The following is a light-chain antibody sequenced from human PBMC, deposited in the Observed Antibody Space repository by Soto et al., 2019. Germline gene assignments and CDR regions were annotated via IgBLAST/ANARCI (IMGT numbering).Light chain of an antibody. J-gene: IGKJ1*01. Sequence: DIQMTQSPSTLSASVGDRVTITGRASQSISSWLAWYQQKPGKAPKLLIYKASILESGVPSRFSGSESGTEFTLTISSLQPDDFATYYCQQYNSYSWTFGQGTKVEIK. CDR2: KAS. CDR3: QQYNSYSWT. CDR1: QSISSW. V-gene: IGKV1-5*03.